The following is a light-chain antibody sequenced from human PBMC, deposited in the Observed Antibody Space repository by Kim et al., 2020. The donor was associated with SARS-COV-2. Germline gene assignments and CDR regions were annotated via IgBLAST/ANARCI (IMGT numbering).Light chain of an antibody. V-gene: IGLV6-57*01. J-gene: IGLJ3*02. Sequence: GAPVTISCIRSSGSIASNYVQWYRQRPGNSPTTVIYEDTQKPSGVPDRFSASIDRSSNSASLTISGLRTEDEADYYCQSYNSTSQVFGGGTQLTVL. CDR3: QSYNSTSQV. CDR2: EDT. CDR1: SGSIASNY.